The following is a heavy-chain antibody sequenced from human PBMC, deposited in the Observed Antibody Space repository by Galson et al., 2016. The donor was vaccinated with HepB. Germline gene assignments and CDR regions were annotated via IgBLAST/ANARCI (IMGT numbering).Heavy chain of an antibody. CDR1: GLTFSRYN. CDR3: ARDCSGGSCYGYYYFVMDV. Sequence: SLRLSCAASGLTFSRYNMNWVRQAPGKGLEWVSSISSSSAYMYYADSVKGRFTISRDNAKNSLYLQMNSLRAEDTAVYYCARDCSGGSCYGYYYFVMDVWGQGTTVTVSS. V-gene: IGHV3-21*06. CDR2: ISSSSAYM. J-gene: IGHJ6*02. D-gene: IGHD2-15*01.